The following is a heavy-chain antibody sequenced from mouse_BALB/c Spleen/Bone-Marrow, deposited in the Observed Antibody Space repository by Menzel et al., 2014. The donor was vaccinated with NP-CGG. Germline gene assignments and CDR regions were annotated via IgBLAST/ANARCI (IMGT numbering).Heavy chain of an antibody. CDR3: ARSGDYDGFAY. J-gene: IGHJ3*01. CDR2: INPYNGDT. CDR1: GYSFTGYF. Sequence: HSGPELRQPWASVKTSCKASGYSFTGYFMNWVMQSHGKSLEWIGRINPYNGDTFYNQKFKGKATLTVDKSSSTAHMELRSLASEDSAVYYCARSGDYDGFAYFGHTTPVTVSA. D-gene: IGHD2-4*01. V-gene: IGHV1-20*02.